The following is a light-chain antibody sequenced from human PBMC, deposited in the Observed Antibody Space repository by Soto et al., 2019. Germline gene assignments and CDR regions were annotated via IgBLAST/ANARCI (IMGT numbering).Light chain of an antibody. CDR3: QQYGSSPIT. Sequence: DIQLTQSPSTLSPSVGSRVTITCRASQSVSTWLAWYQQKPGKAPQVLISMASTLESGVPSRFSGSGSGTEFTLTISRLEPEDFAVYYCQQYGSSPITFGQGTRLEIK. CDR1: QSVSTW. CDR2: MAS. V-gene: IGKV1-5*03. J-gene: IGKJ5*01.